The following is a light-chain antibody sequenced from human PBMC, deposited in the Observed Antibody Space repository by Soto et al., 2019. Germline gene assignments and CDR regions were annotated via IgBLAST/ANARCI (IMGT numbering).Light chain of an antibody. Sequence: DIVLTQSPDTLSLSPGERATLSCRASQSVSSNYLAWYQQKPGQAPRLLIYGASTRATGIPDRFSGSGSGTDFTLTISRLEPEDLAVYYCQQYGSSSYTFGQGTRLEIK. V-gene: IGKV3-20*01. CDR2: GAS. CDR3: QQYGSSSYT. CDR1: QSVSSNY. J-gene: IGKJ2*01.